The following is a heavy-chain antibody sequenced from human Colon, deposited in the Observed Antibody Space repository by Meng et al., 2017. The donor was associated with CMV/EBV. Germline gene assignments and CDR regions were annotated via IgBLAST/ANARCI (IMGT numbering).Heavy chain of an antibody. V-gene: IGHV4-39*07. CDR1: GGSISSRSYY. Sequence: SETLSLTCTVSGGSISSRSYYWGWIRQPPGKGLEWIGSIYFSGSTYYNPSLKSRVTISLDTSKNQFSLNLSSVTAADTAIFYCARFPNPGSCSGANCYSWGQGTLVTVS. CDR3: ARFPNPGSCSGANCYS. D-gene: IGHD2-15*01. CDR2: IYFSGST. J-gene: IGHJ4*02.